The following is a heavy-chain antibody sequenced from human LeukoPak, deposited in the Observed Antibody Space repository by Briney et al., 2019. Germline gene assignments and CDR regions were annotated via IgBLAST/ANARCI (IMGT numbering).Heavy chain of an antibody. CDR2: IYYSGST. D-gene: IGHD6-13*01. Sequence: SETLSLTCTVSGGSISSYYWSWIRQPPGKGLEWIGYIYYSGSTNYNPSLKSRVTISVDTSKNQFSLKLSSVTAADTAVYYCARDRGVAAAGFLGWFDPWGQGTLVTVSS. J-gene: IGHJ5*02. CDR1: GGSISSYY. CDR3: ARDRGVAAAGFLGWFDP. V-gene: IGHV4-59*01.